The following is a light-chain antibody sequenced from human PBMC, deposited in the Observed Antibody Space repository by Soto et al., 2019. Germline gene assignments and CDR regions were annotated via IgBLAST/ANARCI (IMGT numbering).Light chain of an antibody. J-gene: IGLJ1*01. CDR3: AAWDDSLSGQV. CDR1: SSNIGSNY. CDR2: RNN. V-gene: IGLV1-47*01. Sequence: QSVLTQPPSASGTPGQRVTISCSGSSSNIGSNYVYCYQQLPGTAPKLLIYRNNQRPSGVPDRFSGSKSGTSASLAISGLRSEDEADYYCAAWDDSLSGQVFGTGTKLTVL.